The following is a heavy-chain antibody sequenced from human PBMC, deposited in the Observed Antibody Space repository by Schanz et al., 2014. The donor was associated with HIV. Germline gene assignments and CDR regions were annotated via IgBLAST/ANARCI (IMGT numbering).Heavy chain of an antibody. Sequence: QVHLVQSGAEVKKSGASVKVSCKASGYSFSSYGLSWVRQAPGQGLEWMGWINPNSGSTIYAQKFQGRVTMTRDTSINTAYMEMSGLRSEDTAVYYCVRGVIYSVPGSYYNYFDYWGQGSLVTVSS. V-gene: IGHV1-2*02. CDR1: GYSFSSYG. J-gene: IGHJ4*02. CDR2: INPNSGST. D-gene: IGHD3-10*01. CDR3: VRGVIYSVPGSYYNYFDY.